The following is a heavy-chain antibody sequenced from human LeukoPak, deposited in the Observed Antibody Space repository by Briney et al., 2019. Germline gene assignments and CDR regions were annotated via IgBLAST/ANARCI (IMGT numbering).Heavy chain of an antibody. Sequence: SETLSLTCTVSRGSLSNYYWSCIRQPPGKGLEWIGHIYYSGDTKYNPSLKSRITISVDTSKNQFSLMLSSVTAADTAVYYCARFGITVVRGGKYYFDYWGQGTLVTVSS. J-gene: IGHJ4*02. CDR2: IYYSGDT. V-gene: IGHV4-59*08. CDR1: RGSLSNYY. D-gene: IGHD3-10*01. CDR3: ARFGITVVRGGKYYFDY.